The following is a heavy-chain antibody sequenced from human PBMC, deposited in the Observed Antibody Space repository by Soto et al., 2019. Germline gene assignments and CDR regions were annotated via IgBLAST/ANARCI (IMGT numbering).Heavy chain of an antibody. Sequence: PSETLSLTCAVYGGSLSGYYWSWIRQPPGKGLEWIGEINHSGSTNYNPSLKSRVTISVDTSKNQFSLKLSSVTAADTAVYYCARDYGSGSFRVTPETRFLFKEKKNYFDYWGQGTLVTVSS. CDR2: INHSGST. V-gene: IGHV4-34*01. CDR1: GGSLSGYY. D-gene: IGHD3-10*01. CDR3: ARDYGSGSFRVTPETRFLFKEKKNYFDY. J-gene: IGHJ4*02.